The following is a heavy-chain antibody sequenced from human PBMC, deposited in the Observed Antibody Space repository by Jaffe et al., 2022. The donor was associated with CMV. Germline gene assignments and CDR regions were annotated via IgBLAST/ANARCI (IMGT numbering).Heavy chain of an antibody. D-gene: IGHD3-3*01. CDR3: AKTFGVVTFYYYHGMDV. J-gene: IGHJ6*02. V-gene: IGHV3-23*01. CDR1: GFSFSDYA. Sequence: EVQLLESGGGLVQPGGSLRLSCAASGFSFSDYAMTWVRQAPGKGLEWVSGLSTSGRRTYYADSVKGRFTISRDTSKNTLYLQMNSLRAEDTAIYYCAKTFGVVTFYYYHGMDVWGQGTTVTVSS. CDR2: LSTSGRRT.